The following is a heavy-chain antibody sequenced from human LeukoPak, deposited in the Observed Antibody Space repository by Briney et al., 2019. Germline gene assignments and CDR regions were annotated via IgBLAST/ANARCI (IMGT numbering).Heavy chain of an antibody. CDR2: INHSGST. D-gene: IGHD3-10*01. V-gene: IGHV4-34*01. CDR3: ARAYYYGSGSYYFDY. CDR1: GGSFSGYY. J-gene: IGHJ4*02. Sequence: SETLSLTCAVYGGSFSGYYWSWIRQAPGKGLEWIGEINHSGSTNYNPSLKSRVTISVDTSKNQFSLKLSSVTAADTAVYYCARAYYYGSGSYYFDYWGQGTLVTVSS.